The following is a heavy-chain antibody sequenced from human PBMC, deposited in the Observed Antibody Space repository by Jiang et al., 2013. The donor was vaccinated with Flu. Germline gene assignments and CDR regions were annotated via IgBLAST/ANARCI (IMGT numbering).Heavy chain of an antibody. J-gene: IGHJ4*02. Sequence: YAMYWVRQPPGRGVEWVSSISANGFSTYYADSVKGRFTMSRDNSRETLYLQMSSLRDEDTGIYYCAILYSPRTIFAVVERDHWGQGTLVTVSS. CDR2: ISANGFST. CDR1: YA. CDR3: AILYSPRTIFAVVERDH. V-gene: IGHV3-23*01. D-gene: IGHD3-3*01.